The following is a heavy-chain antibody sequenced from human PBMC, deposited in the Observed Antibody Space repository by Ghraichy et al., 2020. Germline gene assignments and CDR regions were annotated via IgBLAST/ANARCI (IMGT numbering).Heavy chain of an antibody. D-gene: IGHD1-1*01. CDR1: GFTFSDYS. Sequence: GGSLRLSCAASGFTFSDYSIYWIRQAPGKGLEWVSSISSRSGYIYYADSVKGRFSISRDNAKNSLYLQMNSLRAEDTAVYYCARPLGLAGTGRYYAMDVWGQGTTVSVA. J-gene: IGHJ6*02. CDR2: ISSRSGYI. V-gene: IGHV3-21*01. CDR3: ARPLGLAGTGRYYAMDV.